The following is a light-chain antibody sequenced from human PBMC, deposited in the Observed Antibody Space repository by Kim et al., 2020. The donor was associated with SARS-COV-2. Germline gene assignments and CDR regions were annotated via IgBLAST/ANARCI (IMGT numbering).Light chain of an antibody. Sequence: ASVGARVALSCRSSPSINSWSAGCQQNPGKAPKRLIYMAATLGSGVPSRFSASGSATEITLTSSSLQPDGFAAKCCQQDSSYPLSFSGGTKVDIK. V-gene: IGKV1-5*03. CDR2: MAA. CDR1: PSINSW. CDR3: QQDSSYPLS. J-gene: IGKJ4*01.